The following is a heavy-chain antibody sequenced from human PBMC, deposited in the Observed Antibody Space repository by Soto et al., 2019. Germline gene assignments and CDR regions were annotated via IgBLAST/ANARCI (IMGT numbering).Heavy chain of an antibody. CDR2: IYYSGST. Sequence: QVQLQESGPGLVKPSETLSLTCTVSGGSISSYYWSWIRQPPGKGLEWIGYIYYSGSTNYTPSLKSRVTISVDTSKNQFSLKLRSVTAADTAVYYCARGDPLLWFGEKVYYGMDVWGQGTTVTVSS. V-gene: IGHV4-59*01. CDR1: GGSISSYY. J-gene: IGHJ6*02. D-gene: IGHD3-10*01. CDR3: ARGDPLLWFGEKVYYGMDV.